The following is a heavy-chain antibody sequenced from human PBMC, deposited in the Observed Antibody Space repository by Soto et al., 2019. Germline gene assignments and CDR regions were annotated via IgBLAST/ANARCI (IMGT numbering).Heavy chain of an antibody. J-gene: IGHJ4*02. CDR2: IIPIFGTA. Sequence: QVQLVQSGAEVKKPGSSVKVSCKASGGTFSSYAISWVRQAPGQGLEWMGGIIPIFGTANYAQKFQGRVRITADKSRSTGYMELSSLRSEDTAVYYCARLVSTAAGTQDYWGQGTLVTVSS. D-gene: IGHD6-13*01. CDR3: ARLVSTAAGTQDY. CDR1: GGTFSSYA. V-gene: IGHV1-69*06.